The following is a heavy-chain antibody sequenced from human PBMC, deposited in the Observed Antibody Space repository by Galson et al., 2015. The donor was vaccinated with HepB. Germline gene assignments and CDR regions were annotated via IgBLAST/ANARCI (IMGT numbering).Heavy chain of an antibody. CDR2: VDPGSGKA. V-gene: IGHV1-3*01. CDR3: ARGVVGTRANWFDP. CDR1: GSIFINYA. Sequence: SVKVSCKASGSIFINYAIHWVRQAPGQSFECMGWVDPGSGKATYAQNFHGRVTISRDTSASTAYMELSSLRSEDTAVYYCARGVVGTRANWFDPWGQGTLITVSS. D-gene: IGHD1-14*01. J-gene: IGHJ5*02.